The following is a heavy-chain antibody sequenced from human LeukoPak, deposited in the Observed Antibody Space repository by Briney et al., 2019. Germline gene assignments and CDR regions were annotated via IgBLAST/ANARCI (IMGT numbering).Heavy chain of an antibody. CDR3: ANGPILTGYFGGFDY. V-gene: IGHV3-74*01. CDR1: GLTITNYW. Sequence: GGSLRLSCAASGLTITNYWMHWVRQAPGKGLVWVSRINSDGTSASYVDSVEGRFTISRDNAKNTLYLQMNSLRAEDTAVYYCANGPILTGYFGGFDYWGQGTLVTVSS. J-gene: IGHJ4*02. D-gene: IGHD3-9*01. CDR2: INSDGTSA.